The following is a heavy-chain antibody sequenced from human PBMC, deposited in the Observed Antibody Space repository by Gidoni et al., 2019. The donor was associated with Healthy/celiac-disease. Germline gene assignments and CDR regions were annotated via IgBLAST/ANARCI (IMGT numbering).Heavy chain of an antibody. CDR1: GVPISSYY. V-gene: IGHV4-59*01. J-gene: IGHJ4*02. D-gene: IGHD6-19*01. CDR3: ARDPYSSGWRTFDY. CDR2: IYYSGST. Sequence: QVQLQESGPGLVKPSETLSLPCPVSGVPISSYYWSWIRQPPGKGLEWIGYIYYSGSTNYNHSLKSRVTISVDTSKNQFSLKLSSVTAADTAVYYCARDPYSSGWRTFDYWGQGTLVTVSS.